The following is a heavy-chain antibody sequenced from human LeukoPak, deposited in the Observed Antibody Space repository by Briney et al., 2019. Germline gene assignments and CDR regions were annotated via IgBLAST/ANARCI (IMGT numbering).Heavy chain of an antibody. CDR1: KFTFSTYG. CDR3: AKDAPRSSGWFFLDY. J-gene: IGHJ4*02. CDR2: IRYDGSNK. V-gene: IGHV3-30*02. Sequence: AGSLRLPCAASKFTFSTYGRQWVRQAQGKGREWGEFIRYDGSNKYYADSVKGWFAISRDNSKNTLSLQMNSLRADDTAVYYCAKDAPRSSGWFFLDYWGQGTLVTVSP. D-gene: IGHD6-19*01.